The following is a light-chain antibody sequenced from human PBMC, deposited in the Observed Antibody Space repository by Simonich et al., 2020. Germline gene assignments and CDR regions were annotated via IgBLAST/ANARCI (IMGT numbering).Light chain of an antibody. Sequence: EILMTQYPATLSVSPGERATISCRASQSVSSNLAWYQQKPGQAPSLLIYGASTRATGHPARYSGSGSGTEFTLTISSLQSEDFAVYYCQQYNNWPLTFGGGTKVEIK. CDR1: QSVSSN. CDR2: GAS. J-gene: IGKJ4*01. V-gene: IGKV3-15*01. CDR3: QQYNNWPLT.